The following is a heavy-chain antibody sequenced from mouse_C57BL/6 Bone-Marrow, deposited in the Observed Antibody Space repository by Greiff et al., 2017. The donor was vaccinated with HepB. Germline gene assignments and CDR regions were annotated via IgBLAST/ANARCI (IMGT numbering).Heavy chain of an antibody. D-gene: IGHD1-1*01. Sequence: VQLQQSGAELVKPGASVKLSCKASGYTFTSYWMHWVKQRPGQGLEWIGMIHPNSGSTNYNEKFKSKATLTVDKSSSTAYMQLSSLTSEDSADYYCARSEACSNYVGYWGQGTTLTVSA. J-gene: IGHJ2*01. CDR1: GYTFTSYW. V-gene: IGHV1-64*01. CDR2: IHPNSGST. CDR3: ARSEACSNYVGY.